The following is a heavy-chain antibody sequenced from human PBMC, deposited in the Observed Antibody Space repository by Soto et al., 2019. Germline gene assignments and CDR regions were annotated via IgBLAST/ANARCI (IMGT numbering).Heavy chain of an antibody. CDR3: ARGGVAARSHYFDY. V-gene: IGHV4-34*01. J-gene: IGHJ4*02. CDR2: INHSGST. D-gene: IGHD6-13*01. CDR1: GGSFSGYY. Sequence: QVQLQQWGAGLLKPSETLSLTCAVYGGSFSGYYWSWIRQPPGKGLEWIGEINHSGSTNYNPSLKSRVTISVHTSKNQFWLKLSSVPAADTAVYYCARGGVAARSHYFDYWGQGTLVTVSS.